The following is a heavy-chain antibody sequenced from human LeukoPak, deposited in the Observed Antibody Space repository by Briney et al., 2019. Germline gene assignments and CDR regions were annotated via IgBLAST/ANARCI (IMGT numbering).Heavy chain of an antibody. Sequence: GGSLRLSCAASGFTFSSYAMHWVRQAPGKGLEWLAVISSDGGNKFYRDSVKGRFTISRDSSKYTLYLQMNSLRAEDTAVYYCARDRGIFGVVMTDAFDIWGQGTMVTVSS. CDR2: ISSDGGNK. CDR3: ARDRGIFGVVMTDAFDI. V-gene: IGHV3-30*03. D-gene: IGHD3-3*01. CDR1: GFTFSSYA. J-gene: IGHJ3*02.